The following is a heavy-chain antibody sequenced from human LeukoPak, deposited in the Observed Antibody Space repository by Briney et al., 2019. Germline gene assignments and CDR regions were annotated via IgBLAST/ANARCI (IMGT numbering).Heavy chain of an antibody. CDR1: GYTFTSYY. CDR2: INPSGGST. Sequence: ASVKVSCKASGYTFTSYYMHWVRQAPGQGLEWMGIINPSGGSTSYAQKFQGRVTMTRDTSTSTVYMELSSLRSEDTAVYHCARDRRGYSYWRAFDIWGQGTMVTVSS. D-gene: IGHD5-18*01. J-gene: IGHJ3*02. CDR3: ARDRRGYSYWRAFDI. V-gene: IGHV1-46*01.